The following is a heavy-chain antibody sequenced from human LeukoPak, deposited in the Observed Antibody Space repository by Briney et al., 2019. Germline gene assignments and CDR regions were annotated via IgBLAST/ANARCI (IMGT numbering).Heavy chain of an antibody. Sequence: PGGSLRLSCAASGFTFRSYAMHWVRQAPGKGLEWVAVISYDGSDKYYADSVKGRFTISRDNSKNTLYLQMNSQRAEDTAVYYCARDRNYGDYNWFYHYYMDVWGKGTTVTVSS. V-gene: IGHV3-30*01. CDR2: ISYDGSDK. CDR1: GFTFRSYA. D-gene: IGHD4-17*01. J-gene: IGHJ6*03. CDR3: ARDRNYGDYNWFYHYYMDV.